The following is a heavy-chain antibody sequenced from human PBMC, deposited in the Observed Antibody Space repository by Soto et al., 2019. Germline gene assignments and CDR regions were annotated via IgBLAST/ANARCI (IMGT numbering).Heavy chain of an antibody. CDR2: IDWDDDK. CDR3: ARELGYCSSTSCYPTGGMDV. D-gene: IGHD2-2*01. J-gene: IGHJ6*02. CDR1: GFSLSTSGMR. Sequence: SGPTLVNPTQTLTLTCTFSGFSLSTSGMRVSWIRQPPGKALEWLARIDWDDDKLYSTSLKTRLTISKDTSKNQVVLTMTNMDPVDTATYYCARELGYCSSTSCYPTGGMDVWGQGTTVTVSS. V-gene: IGHV2-70*04.